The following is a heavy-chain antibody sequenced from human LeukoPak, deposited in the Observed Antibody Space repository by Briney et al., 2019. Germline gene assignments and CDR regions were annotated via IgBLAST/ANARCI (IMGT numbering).Heavy chain of an antibody. CDR1: GFTFNSYW. CDR2: IKQDGSEK. Sequence: GGSLRLSCAASGFTFNSYWMSWVRQAPGKGLEWVANIKQDGSEKYYVGSVKGRFTISRDNAKNSLYLQMNSLRAEDTAVYYCATSPYYGMDVWGQGTTVTVSS. CDR3: ATSPYYGMDV. V-gene: IGHV3-7*01. J-gene: IGHJ6*02.